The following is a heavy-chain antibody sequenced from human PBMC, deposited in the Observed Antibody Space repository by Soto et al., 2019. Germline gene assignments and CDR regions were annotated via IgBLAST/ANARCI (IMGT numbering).Heavy chain of an antibody. CDR2: ISESGGST. CDR3: AKRSPYSSGWYSPIFDY. D-gene: IGHD6-13*01. V-gene: IGHV3-23*01. Sequence: GGSLRLSCAASGFSFSDYAMSWFRQAPGKGLEWVSVISESGGSTHYADSVRGRFTVSRDNSKNSLSLRMNSLRDEDTAVYFCAKRSPYSSGWYSPIFDYWGQGALVTVSS. J-gene: IGHJ4*02. CDR1: GFSFSDYA.